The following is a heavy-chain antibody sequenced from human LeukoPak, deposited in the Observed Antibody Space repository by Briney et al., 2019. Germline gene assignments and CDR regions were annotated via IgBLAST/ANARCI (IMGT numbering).Heavy chain of an antibody. D-gene: IGHD1-26*01. Sequence: PSETLSLTCAVYGGSFSGYYWSWIRQPPGKGLEWIGEINHSGSTNYNPSLKSRVTISVDTSKNQFSLKLGSVTAADTAVYYCAREKWELLDYWGQGTLVTVSS. CDR1: GGSFSGYY. CDR3: AREKWELLDY. J-gene: IGHJ4*02. CDR2: INHSGST. V-gene: IGHV4-34*01.